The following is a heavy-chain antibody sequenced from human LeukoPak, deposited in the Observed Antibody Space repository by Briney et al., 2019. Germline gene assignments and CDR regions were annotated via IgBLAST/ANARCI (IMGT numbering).Heavy chain of an antibody. J-gene: IGHJ6*02. D-gene: IGHD3-10*01. CDR3: AKAMVRGSKSYYYYGMDA. CDR1: GFTFSSYA. CDR2: ISGSGGSR. V-gene: IGHV3-23*01. Sequence: PGGSLRLSCAASGFTFSSYAMSWVRQAPGKGLEWVSAISGSGGSRYYADSVKGRFTVSRDNSKNTLYLQMNSLRAEDTAVYYCAKAMVRGSKSYYYYGMDAWGQGSTVTVSS.